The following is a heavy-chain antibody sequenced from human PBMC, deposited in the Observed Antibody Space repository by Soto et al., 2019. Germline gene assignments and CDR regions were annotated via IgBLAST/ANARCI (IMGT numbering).Heavy chain of an antibody. CDR1: GYIFTNYY. CDR2: INPLPTSGST. D-gene: IGHD6-13*01. J-gene: IGHJ4*02. CDR3: ARDLAAAAY. Sequence: QVQLVQSGAEVKKPGASVKVSCKASGYIFTNYYIHWVRQAPGQGLEWMAIINPLPTSGSTNYAQKCQGRVTVTRDTSTSTVYMELSSLKSDATAIYYCARDLAAAAYWGQGTRVTVSS. V-gene: IGHV1-46*01.